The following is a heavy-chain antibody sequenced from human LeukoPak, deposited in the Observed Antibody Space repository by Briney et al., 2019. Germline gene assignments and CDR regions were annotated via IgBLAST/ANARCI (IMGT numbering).Heavy chain of an antibody. V-gene: IGHV3-33*01. CDR2: IWYDGSNK. D-gene: IGHD5-24*01. Sequence: GGSLRLSCAASGFTFSSYGMHWVRQAPGKGLEWVAVIWYDGSNKYYADSVKGRFTISRDNSKNTLYLQMNSLRAEDTAAYYCARGEMATIHDYWGQGTLVTVPS. J-gene: IGHJ4*02. CDR1: GFTFSSYG. CDR3: ARGEMATIHDY.